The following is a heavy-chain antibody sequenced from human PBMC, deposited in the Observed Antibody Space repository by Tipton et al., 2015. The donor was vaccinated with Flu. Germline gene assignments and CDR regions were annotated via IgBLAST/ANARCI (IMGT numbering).Heavy chain of an antibody. CDR2: IYYSGGT. CDR3: ARARAPYYYYAMDV. Sequence: GLVKPSETLSLTCTVSDESITYYYWSWIRQPPGKGLEWIGYIYYSGGTKYNPSLQSRLTISVDSSKNQLSLKLTSVTAADTAVYYCARARAPYYYYAMDVWGQGATVTVS. D-gene: IGHD3-10*01. CDR1: DESITYYY. J-gene: IGHJ6*02. V-gene: IGHV4-59*01.